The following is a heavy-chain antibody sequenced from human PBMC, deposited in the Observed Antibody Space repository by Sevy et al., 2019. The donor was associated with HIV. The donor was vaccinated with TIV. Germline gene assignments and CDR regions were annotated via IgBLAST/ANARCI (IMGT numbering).Heavy chain of an antibody. Sequence: GGSLRLSCAASVFTFSSYSMNWVRQAPGKGLEWVSSISSSSSYIYYADSVKGRFTISRDNAKNSLYLQMNSLRAEDTAVYYCARESLVGGTNFFDYWGQGTLVTVSS. CDR2: ISSSSSYI. V-gene: IGHV3-21*01. CDR3: ARESLVGGTNFFDY. J-gene: IGHJ4*02. CDR1: VFTFSSYS. D-gene: IGHD1-1*01.